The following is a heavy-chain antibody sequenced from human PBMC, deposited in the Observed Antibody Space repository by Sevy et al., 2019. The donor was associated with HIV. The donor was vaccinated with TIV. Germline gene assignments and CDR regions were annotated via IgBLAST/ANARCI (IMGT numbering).Heavy chain of an antibody. Sequence: GGSLRLSCAASGFTFSSYAMHWVRQAPGKGLERVAVISYDGSNKYYADSVKGRFTISRDNSKNTLYLQMNSLRAEDTAVYYCARGGDNFDYWGQGTLVTVSS. V-gene: IGHV3-30*04. J-gene: IGHJ4*02. CDR3: ARGGDNFDY. CDR1: GFTFSSYA. D-gene: IGHD2-21*01. CDR2: ISYDGSNK.